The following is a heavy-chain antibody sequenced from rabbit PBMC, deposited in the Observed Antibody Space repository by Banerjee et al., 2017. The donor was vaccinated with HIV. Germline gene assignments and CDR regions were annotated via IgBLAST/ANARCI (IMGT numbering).Heavy chain of an antibody. J-gene: IGHJ4*01. CDR1: GFSFNNKYV. CDR2: IYTTSGFT. CDR3: ARGSTYYYYFTL. Sequence: QEQLEESGGDLVKPGASLTLTCTASGFSFNNKYVMCWVRQAPGKGLEWIACIYTTSGFTYYASWAKGRFTISKTSSTTVTLQMTSLTAADTATYFCARGSTYYYYFTLWGPGTLVTVS. V-gene: IGHV1S45*01. D-gene: IGHD8-1*01.